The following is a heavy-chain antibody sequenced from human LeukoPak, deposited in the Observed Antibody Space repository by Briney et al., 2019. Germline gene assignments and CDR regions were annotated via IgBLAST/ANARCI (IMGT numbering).Heavy chain of an antibody. D-gene: IGHD3-10*01. CDR2: ISGSGGST. Sequence: GGSLRLSCAASGFTFSSYVMSWVRQAPGKGLEWVSAISGSGGSTYYADSVKGRFTISRDNSKNTLYLQMNSLRAEDTAVYFCARGRAVVSPNFFDYWGQGTLVTVSS. CDR3: ARGRAVVSPNFFDY. V-gene: IGHV3-23*01. J-gene: IGHJ4*02. CDR1: GFTFSSYV.